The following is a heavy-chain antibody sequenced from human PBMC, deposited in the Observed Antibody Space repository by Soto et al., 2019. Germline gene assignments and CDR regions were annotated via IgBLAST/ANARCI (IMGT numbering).Heavy chain of an antibody. CDR1: GISVSTSDYY. CDR2: IYYSGST. Sequence: PSETLSLTCTVSGISVSTSDYYWGWVRQPPGKGVDWIGNIYYSGSTFYNPSLRSRVTLSVDTSKNQFSLRLNSVTAADTAVYFCAGFVVPASRNSDFDYWGQRTLVTVSS. D-gene: IGHD2-15*01. CDR3: AGFVVPASRNSDFDY. J-gene: IGHJ4*02. V-gene: IGHV4-39*01.